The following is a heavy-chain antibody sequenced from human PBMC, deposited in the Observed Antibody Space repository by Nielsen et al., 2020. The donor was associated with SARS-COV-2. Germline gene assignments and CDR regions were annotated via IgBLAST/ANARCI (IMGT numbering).Heavy chain of an antibody. Sequence: SETLSLTCAVFGASVTTYSWHWNWVRQAPGKGLEWIGQIDQRGRANPNPSLTSRLTMAVDTSKRQFSLTLTSVTAADTAVYYCVRRVRFYEANAAYHYFFMDVWGKGATATVSS. CDR3: VRRVRFYEANAAYHYFFMDV. J-gene: IGHJ6*03. CDR1: GASVTTYSWH. CDR2: IDQRGRA. D-gene: IGHD2-8*01. V-gene: IGHV4-34*01.